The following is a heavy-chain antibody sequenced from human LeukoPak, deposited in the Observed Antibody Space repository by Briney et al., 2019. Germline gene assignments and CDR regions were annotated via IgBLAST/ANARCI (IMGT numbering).Heavy chain of an antibody. CDR1: GFTFSNYA. CDR2: FSGSGGSS. D-gene: IGHD2-8*01. V-gene: IGHV3-23*01. Sequence: PGGSLRLSCAASGFTFSNYAMNWVRQAPGKGLEWVAGFSGSGGSSFYADSVKGRFTISRDNSKNTLYLQMNSPRVEDTAIYYCAKQAPGYATAWSFDFWGPGTLVTVSS. CDR3: AKQAPGYATAWSFDF. J-gene: IGHJ4*02.